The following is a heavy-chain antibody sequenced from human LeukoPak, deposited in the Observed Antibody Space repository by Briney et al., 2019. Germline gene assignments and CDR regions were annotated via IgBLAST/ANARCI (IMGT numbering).Heavy chain of an antibody. V-gene: IGHV4-59*01. D-gene: IGHD3-10*01. J-gene: IGHJ5*02. Sequence: SSETLSLTRTVSGVSISSYYWSWIRQPPGKGLEWIGYIYYSGSTNYNPSLKSRVTISVDTSKNQFSLKLSSVTAADTAVYYCAREVRGVIRWNWFDPWGQGTLVTVSS. CDR1: GVSISSYY. CDR2: IYYSGST. CDR3: AREVRGVIRWNWFDP.